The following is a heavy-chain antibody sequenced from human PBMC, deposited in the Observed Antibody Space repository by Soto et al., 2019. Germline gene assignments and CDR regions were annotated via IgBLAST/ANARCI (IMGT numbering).Heavy chain of an antibody. Sequence: QITLKESGPTLVKPTQTLTLTCTFSGFSLSTTRVAVGWIRQPPGKALEWLALIYWDDDKRYSPFLKSRLTITKDTSKTPVVLTMPNMDPVDTATYYCAHSVVAGLGYYFDYWGQGTMVTVSS. CDR2: IYWDDDK. J-gene: IGHJ4*02. V-gene: IGHV2-5*02. D-gene: IGHD6-19*01. CDR1: GFSLSTTRVA. CDR3: AHSVVAGLGYYFDY.